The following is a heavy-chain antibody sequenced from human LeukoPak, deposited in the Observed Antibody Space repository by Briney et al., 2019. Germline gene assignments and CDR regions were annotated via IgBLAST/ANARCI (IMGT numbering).Heavy chain of an antibody. D-gene: IGHD6-19*01. J-gene: IGHJ4*02. Sequence: PGGSLRLSCAASGFTFSGYGMHWVRQAPGKGLEWVAVISYDGSNKYYADSVKGRFTISRDNSKNTLYLQMNSLRAEDTAVYYCAKARGGWTVFDYWGQGTLVTVSS. CDR2: ISYDGSNK. V-gene: IGHV3-30*18. CDR1: GFTFSGYG. CDR3: AKARGGWTVFDY.